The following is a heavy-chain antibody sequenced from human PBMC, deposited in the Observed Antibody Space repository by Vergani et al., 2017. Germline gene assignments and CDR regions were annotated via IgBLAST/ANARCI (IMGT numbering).Heavy chain of an antibody. CDR1: GGAFSSFG. CDR2: IIPAFGTT. J-gene: IGHJ4*02. V-gene: IGHV1-69*05. Sequence: QVQLVQSGAEVKKPGSSVKVSCKTSGGAFSSFGISWVRQAPGQGLEWMGRIIPAFGTTNYAQKLQGRVTMTRDTSINTAYMELSSLTSEDTAVYYCARRVPHFDYWGQGTVVTVSS. CDR3: ARRVPHFDY.